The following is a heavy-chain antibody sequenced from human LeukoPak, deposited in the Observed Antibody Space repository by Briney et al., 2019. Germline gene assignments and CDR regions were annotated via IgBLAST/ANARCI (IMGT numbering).Heavy chain of an antibody. Sequence: ASVKVSCKASGYTFTGYYMHWVRQAPGQGLEWMGWINPNSGGTNYAQKFQGRVTMTRDTSISTAYMELSRLRSDDTAVYYCARDYEDYGDHDAFDIWGQGTMVTVSS. V-gene: IGHV1-2*02. D-gene: IGHD4-17*01. CDR1: GYTFTGYY. CDR3: ARDYEDYGDHDAFDI. CDR2: INPNSGGT. J-gene: IGHJ3*02.